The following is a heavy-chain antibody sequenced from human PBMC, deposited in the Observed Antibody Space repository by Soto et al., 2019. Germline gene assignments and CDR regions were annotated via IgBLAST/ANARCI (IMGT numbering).Heavy chain of an antibody. Sequence: GGSLRLSCAASGFTFSTYTMHWVRQAPGKGLEWVALISYGGDIENHADSVKGRFTISRDNSKNTVSLHMSNLRTEDTAVYYCARGGFCGGTTCYTNFHYGMDVWGQGTTVTVSS. J-gene: IGHJ6*01. V-gene: IGHV3-30-3*01. CDR2: ISYGGDIE. D-gene: IGHD2-2*02. CDR1: GFTFSTYT. CDR3: ARGGFCGGTTCYTNFHYGMDV.